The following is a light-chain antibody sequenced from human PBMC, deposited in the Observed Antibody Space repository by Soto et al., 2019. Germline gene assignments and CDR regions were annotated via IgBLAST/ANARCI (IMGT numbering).Light chain of an antibody. CDR1: QSVSSN. Sequence: EIVMTQSPATLSVSPGERATLSCRASQSVSSNLAWYQQKPGQAPRLLIYVASTRATGIPARFSGSGSGTEFPLTISRLQSEDFAVYYCQQYNKWPLSFGGGTKGEIK. J-gene: IGKJ4*01. CDR2: VAS. V-gene: IGKV3D-15*01. CDR3: QQYNKWPLS.